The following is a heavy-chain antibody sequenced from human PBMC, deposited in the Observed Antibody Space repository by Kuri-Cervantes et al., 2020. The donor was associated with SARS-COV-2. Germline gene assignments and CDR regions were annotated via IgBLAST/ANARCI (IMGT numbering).Heavy chain of an antibody. CDR2: IGTAGDT. CDR3: AKDIAAPGSDPFDY. J-gene: IGHJ4*02. D-gene: IGHD6-13*01. V-gene: IGHV3-13*01. Sequence: GGSLRLSCAASGFTFSSYDMHWVRQATGKGLEWVSAIGTAGDTYYPGSVKGRFTISRENAKNSLYLQMNSLRAEDTALYYCAKDIAAPGSDPFDYWGQGTLDTVSS. CDR1: GFTFSSYD.